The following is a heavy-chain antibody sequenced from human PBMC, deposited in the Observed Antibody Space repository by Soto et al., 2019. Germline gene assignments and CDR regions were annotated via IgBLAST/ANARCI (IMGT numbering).Heavy chain of an antibody. CDR1: GFTFSSYG. CDR3: ATDDAFRYYGDYRGAFDY. D-gene: IGHD4-17*01. J-gene: IGHJ4*02. V-gene: IGHV3-30*03. Sequence: QVQLVESGGGVVQPGRSLRLSCAASGFTFSSYGMHWVRQAPGKGLEWVAVISYDGSNKYYADSVKGRFTISRDNSKSTLYLQMNSLRAEDTAVYYCATDDAFRYYGDYRGAFDYWVQGTLVTVSS. CDR2: ISYDGSNK.